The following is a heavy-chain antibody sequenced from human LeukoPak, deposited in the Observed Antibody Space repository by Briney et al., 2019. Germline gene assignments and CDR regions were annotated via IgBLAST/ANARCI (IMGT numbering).Heavy chain of an antibody. D-gene: IGHD1-26*01. CDR2: INSDGSST. V-gene: IGHV3-74*01. Sequence: GGSLRPSCAASGFTFSSYWMHWVRQAPGKGLVWVSRINSDGSSTSYADSVKGRFTTSRDNAKNTLYLQMNSLRAEDTAVYYCARSLLGATYGDGFDYWGQGTLVTVSS. CDR3: ARSLLGATYGDGFDY. J-gene: IGHJ4*02. CDR1: GFTFSSYW.